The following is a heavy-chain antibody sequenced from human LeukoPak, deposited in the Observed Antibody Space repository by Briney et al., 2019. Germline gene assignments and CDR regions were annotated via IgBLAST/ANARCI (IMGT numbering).Heavy chain of an antibody. CDR2: ISGSGGNT. Sequence: PGGSLRLSCAASGFTFSSYAMSWVRQAPGKGLEGVSGISGSGGNTYYADSVKGRFTISRDNSKNTLYLQMNSLRAEDTAVYYCAKGRDYYGSGSYLLDYWGQGTLVTVSS. CDR3: AKGRDYYGSGSYLLDY. D-gene: IGHD3-10*01. V-gene: IGHV3-23*01. J-gene: IGHJ4*02. CDR1: GFTFSSYA.